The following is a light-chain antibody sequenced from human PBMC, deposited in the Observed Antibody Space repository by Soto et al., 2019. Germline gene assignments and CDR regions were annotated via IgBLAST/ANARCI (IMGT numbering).Light chain of an antibody. CDR2: GAS. CDR1: QGISSF. CDR3: QQVNSYPLT. J-gene: IGKJ3*01. V-gene: IGKV1-9*01. Sequence: DIQLTQSPPYLSASVGDRVTIICRASQGISSFLAWYQQKPGRAPKLLVYGASTVEREVQSRFSGSGSGAEFTLTISSLQPEDFATYYCQQVNSYPLTFGPGTRVDIK.